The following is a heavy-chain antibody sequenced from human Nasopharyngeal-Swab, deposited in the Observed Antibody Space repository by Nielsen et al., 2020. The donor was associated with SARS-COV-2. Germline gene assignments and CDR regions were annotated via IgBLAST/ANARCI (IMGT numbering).Heavy chain of an antibody. Sequence: GESLKISCAASGFTFSNAWMSWVRQAPGKVLEWVGRIKSKTDGGTTDYAAPVKGRFTMSRDDSNNTVYLQMNGLKTEDTSVYYCTTDGRWPFDSWGQGTLVTVSS. V-gene: IGHV3-15*01. D-gene: IGHD4-23*01. CDR2: IKSKTDGGTT. J-gene: IGHJ4*02. CDR3: TTDGRWPFDS. CDR1: GFTFSNAW.